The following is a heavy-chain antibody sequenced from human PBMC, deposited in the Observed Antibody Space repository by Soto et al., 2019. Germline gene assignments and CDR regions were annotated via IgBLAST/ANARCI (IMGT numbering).Heavy chain of an antibody. D-gene: IGHD5-12*01. J-gene: IGHJ5*02. Sequence: PGGVLRHSRCAPWVTLFHLGLSRVRPGTREGLEWVSTISGSGGSTYYADSVKGRFTISRDNSKNTLYLQMNTLRAEDTAVYYCAKDRLYSGYDFDNWFDPWGQGTLVTVSS. CDR1: WVTLFHLG. CDR3: AKDRLYSGYDFDNWFDP. CDR2: ISGSGGST. V-gene: IGHV3-23*01.